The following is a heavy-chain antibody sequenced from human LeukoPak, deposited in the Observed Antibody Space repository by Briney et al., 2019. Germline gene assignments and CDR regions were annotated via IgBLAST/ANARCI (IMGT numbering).Heavy chain of an antibody. D-gene: IGHD1-26*01. CDR1: GYSISSGYY. V-gene: IGHV4-38-2*02. CDR3: ASTAPMVGVVDY. CDR2: IYHSGST. J-gene: IGHJ4*02. Sequence: PSETLSLTCTVSGYSISSGYYWGWIRQPPGKGLEWIGSIYHSGSTYYNPSLKSRVTISVDTSKNQFSLKLSSVTAADTAVYYCASTAPMVGVVDYWGQGTLVTVSS.